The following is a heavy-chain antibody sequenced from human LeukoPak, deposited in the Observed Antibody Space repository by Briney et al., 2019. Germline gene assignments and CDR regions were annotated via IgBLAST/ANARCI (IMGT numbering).Heavy chain of an antibody. V-gene: IGHV1-46*01. CDR3: AREKGDYYDSSGWYYFDY. D-gene: IGHD3-22*01. Sequence: GASVKVSCKASGYTFTSYYMHWVRQAPGQGLEWMGIINPSGGSTSYAQKFQGRVTITADESTSTAYMELSSLRSEDTAVYYCAREKGDYYDSSGWYYFDYWGQGTLVTVSS. J-gene: IGHJ4*02. CDR2: INPSGGST. CDR1: GYTFTSYY.